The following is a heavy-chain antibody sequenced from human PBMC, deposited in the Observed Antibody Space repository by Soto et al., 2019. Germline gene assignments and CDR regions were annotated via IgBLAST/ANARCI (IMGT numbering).Heavy chain of an antibody. Sequence: GGSLRLSCAASGFTLSGSAMHWVRQASGKGLEWVGRIRSKANSYATAYAASVKGRFTISRDDSKNTAYLQMNSLKTEDTAVYYCTRHVFPVDTATNWFDPWGQGTLVTVSS. CDR1: GFTLSGSA. J-gene: IGHJ5*02. CDR3: TRHVFPVDTATNWFDP. CDR2: IRSKANSYAT. V-gene: IGHV3-73*01. D-gene: IGHD5-18*01.